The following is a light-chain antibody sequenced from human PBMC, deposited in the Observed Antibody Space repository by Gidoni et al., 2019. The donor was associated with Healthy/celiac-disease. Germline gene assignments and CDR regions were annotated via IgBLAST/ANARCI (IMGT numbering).Light chain of an antibody. CDR2: DAS. Sequence: IQMTQSPSSLSASVGDRVTITCQASQDISNYLNWYQQKPGKAPKLLIYDASNLETGVPSRFSGSGSGTDFTFTISSLQPEDIATYYFQQYDDLPPKLTFGGXTKVEIK. CDR3: QQYDDLPPKLT. J-gene: IGKJ4*01. CDR1: QDISNY. V-gene: IGKV1-33*01.